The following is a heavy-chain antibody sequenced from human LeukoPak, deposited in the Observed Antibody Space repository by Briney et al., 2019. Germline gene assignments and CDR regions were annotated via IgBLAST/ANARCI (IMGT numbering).Heavy chain of an antibody. CDR3: ARHVVYASGAYSFDY. Sequence: SETLSLTCTVSSGSISSTTYYWGWIRQPPGKGLEWIGSIYYTGATYYSPSLKSRLAISVDTSKNQFSLNLSSVTAADTALYYCARHVVYASGAYSFDYWGQGTLVTVSS. CDR2: IYYTGAT. V-gene: IGHV4-39*01. J-gene: IGHJ4*02. D-gene: IGHD3-10*01. CDR1: SGSISSTTYY.